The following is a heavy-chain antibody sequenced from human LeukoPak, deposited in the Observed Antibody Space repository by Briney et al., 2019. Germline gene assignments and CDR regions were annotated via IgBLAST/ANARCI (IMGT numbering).Heavy chain of an antibody. CDR1: GYTFTSYA. D-gene: IGHD6-13*01. CDR2: ISAYNGNT. V-gene: IGHV1-18*01. J-gene: IGHJ4*02. CDR3: ARDRSSSWYYFEY. Sequence: GASVKVSCKASGYTFTSYAFSWVRQAPGKGLEWMGWISAYNGNTKYAQKFQGRVTMTTDTSASTAYIEVRSLRYDDTALYYCARDRSSSWYYFEYWGQGALVTVSS.